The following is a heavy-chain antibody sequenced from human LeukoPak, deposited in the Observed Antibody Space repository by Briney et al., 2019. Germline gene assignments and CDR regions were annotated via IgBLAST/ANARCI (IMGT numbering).Heavy chain of an antibody. CDR1: GGSISSGTYY. D-gene: IGHD4-23*01. CDR2: FYTRGTT. J-gene: IGHJ4*02. Sequence: SQTLSLTCTVSGGSISSGTYYWSWLRQPAGKGPEWIGRFYTRGTTNYNPSLKSRVTISLDTSKNQFSLRLSSVTAADTAVYYCARDVDYGGKFDYWGQGTLVTVSS. CDR3: ARDVDYGGKFDY. V-gene: IGHV4-61*02.